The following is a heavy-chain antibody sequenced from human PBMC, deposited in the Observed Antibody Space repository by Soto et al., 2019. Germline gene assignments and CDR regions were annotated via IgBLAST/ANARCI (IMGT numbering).Heavy chain of an antibody. CDR3: AKAGCGGTRCYGNF. D-gene: IGHD2-2*01. CDR1: GFTFNTYA. CDR2: ISDSGGTT. Sequence: GGSLRLSCAASGFTFNTYAMNWVRQAPGKGLEWVSVISDSGGTTYYADSVTGRFTISRDNSKNTLYLQMKSLRAEDTAVYYCAKAGCGGTRCYGNFWGQGTLVTVSS. V-gene: IGHV3-23*01. J-gene: IGHJ4*02.